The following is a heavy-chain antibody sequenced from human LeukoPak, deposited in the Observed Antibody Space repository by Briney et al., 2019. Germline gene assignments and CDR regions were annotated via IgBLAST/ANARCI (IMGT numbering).Heavy chain of an antibody. D-gene: IGHD6-19*01. V-gene: IGHV3-23*01. CDR2: ISGSGGST. CDR1: GFTLSSYA. CDR3: ARGGTPGYSSGRIDY. Sequence: GGSLSLSCAACGFTLSSYAMSWVRQAPGKGLEWVSAISGSGGSTYYADSVKGRFTISRDNSKNTLYLQMNSLRAEDTAVYYCARGGTPGYSSGRIDYWGQGTLVTVSS. J-gene: IGHJ4*02.